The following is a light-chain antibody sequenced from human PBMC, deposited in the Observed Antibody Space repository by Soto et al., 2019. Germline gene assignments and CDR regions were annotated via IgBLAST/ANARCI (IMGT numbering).Light chain of an antibody. V-gene: IGKV3D-20*02. Sequence: EIVLTQSPGTLSLSPGERATLSCRASQSVAGSYLAWYQQKPGQAPRLLIYGASSRATAIPDRFSGSGSGTDFTLTISSLEPEDFGVYFCHQRNKFGQGTRLEIK. CDR1: QSVAGSY. CDR3: HQRNK. J-gene: IGKJ5*01. CDR2: GAS.